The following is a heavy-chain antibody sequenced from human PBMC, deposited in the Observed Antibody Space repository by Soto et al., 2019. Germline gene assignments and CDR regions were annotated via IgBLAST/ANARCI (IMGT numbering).Heavy chain of an antibody. V-gene: IGHV1-18*01. J-gene: IGHJ4*02. CDR1: GYTFRNFG. CDR3: ARENSYFDY. CDR2: ISAYNANA. Sequence: QIQLLQSGAEVKKPGASVKVTCKASGYTFRNFGISWVRQAPGQGLEWMGWISAYNANANYAQKFQGRLTMTADTSTSTAYMELTRLRSDDTAVYCCARENSYFDYWGQGTLVTVSS.